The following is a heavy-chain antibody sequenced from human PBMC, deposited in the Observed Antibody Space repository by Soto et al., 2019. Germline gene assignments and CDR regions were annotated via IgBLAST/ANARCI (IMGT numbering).Heavy chain of an antibody. CDR2: INPSGGST. CDR1: GYTFTSYY. V-gene: IGHV1-46*01. CDR3: ARESVAMVRGVIAYYYYYGMDV. J-gene: IGHJ6*02. Sequence: ASVKVSCKASGYTFTSYYMHWVRQAPGQGLEWMGIINPSGGSTSYAQKFQGRVTMTRDTSTSTVYMELSSLRSEDTAVYYCARESVAMVRGVIAYYYYYGMDVWGQGTTVTVSS. D-gene: IGHD3-10*01.